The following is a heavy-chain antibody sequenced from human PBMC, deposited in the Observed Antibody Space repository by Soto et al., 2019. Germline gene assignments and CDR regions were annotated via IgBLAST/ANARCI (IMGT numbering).Heavy chain of an antibody. V-gene: IGHV4-59*02. CDR3: ARAETSGTHYFDY. CDR1: GDSVNSYY. Sequence: SETLSLTCTVTGDSVNSYYWSWMRQPPGKGLECMGYVYYSGSTNYNPSLKSRVTISVDTSKNQISLRLKSVTAADTAVYYCARAETSGTHYFDYWGQGSLVTVSS. J-gene: IGHJ4*02. D-gene: IGHD6-13*01. CDR2: VYYSGST.